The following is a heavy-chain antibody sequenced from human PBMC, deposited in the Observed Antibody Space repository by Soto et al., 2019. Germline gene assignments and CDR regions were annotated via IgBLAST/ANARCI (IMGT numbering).Heavy chain of an antibody. V-gene: IGHV4-59*02. CDR3: ARAETSGTHYFDY. CDR1: GDSVNSYY. Sequence: SETLSLTCTVTGDSVNSYYWSWMRQPPGKGLECMGYVYYSGSTNYNPSLKSRVTISVDTSKNQISLRLKSVTAADTAVYYCARAETSGTHYFDYWGQGSLVTVSS. J-gene: IGHJ4*02. D-gene: IGHD6-13*01. CDR2: VYYSGST.